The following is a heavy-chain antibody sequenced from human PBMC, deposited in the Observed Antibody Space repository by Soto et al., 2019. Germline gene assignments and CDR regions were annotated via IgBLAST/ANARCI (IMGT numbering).Heavy chain of an antibody. CDR1: GFTFSSYA. CDR2: ISSDGLPT. J-gene: IGHJ4*02. V-gene: IGHV3-64*03. CDR3: VKDRYIDY. Sequence: PGGSLRLSCPVFGFTFSSYAMPWVRQAPGKGLQYVSSISSDGLPTHYADSVKGRLTISRYNSKKTLYTQMSILGVDDTAIYYCVKDRYIDYWGQGALVTVSS.